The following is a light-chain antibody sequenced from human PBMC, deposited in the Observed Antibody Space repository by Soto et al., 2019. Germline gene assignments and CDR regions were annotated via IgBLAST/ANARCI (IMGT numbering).Light chain of an antibody. CDR3: SSYRNICPRV. J-gene: IGLJ3*02. CDR1: SSDIGAYNY. CDR2: DVS. Sequence: QSALTQPASVSGSPGQSITISCTGTSSDIGAYNYVSWYQQYPGEAPKLLIYDVSNRPSGVSNRFSGSKSGNTASLTISGLQAEDEADYYCSSYRNICPRVFGGGTKLTV. V-gene: IGLV2-14*01.